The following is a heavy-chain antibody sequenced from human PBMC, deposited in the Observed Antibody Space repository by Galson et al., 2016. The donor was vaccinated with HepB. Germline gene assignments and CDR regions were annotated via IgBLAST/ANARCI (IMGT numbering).Heavy chain of an antibody. CDR3: ARGSLQWPARLGY. CDR1: VDSISGYC. J-gene: IGHJ4*02. CDR2: IEDPGTT. V-gene: IGHV4-59*01. D-gene: IGHD6-19*01. Sequence: SETLSLTCTVSVDSISGYCWSWIRKSPGKGLEWIGSIEDPGTTNYNPSLKGRPTMSVDTSKNQLSLKLNYVTSANKAVYYCARGSLQWPARLGYWGQGTLVTVSS.